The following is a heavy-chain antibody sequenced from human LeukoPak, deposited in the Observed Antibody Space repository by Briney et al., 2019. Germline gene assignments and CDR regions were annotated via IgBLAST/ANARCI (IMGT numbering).Heavy chain of an antibody. D-gene: IGHD3-22*01. Sequence: PGGSLRLSCAASGFTFSSYWMSWVRQAPGKGLEWVANIKQDGSEKYYVDSVKGRFTISRDNAKNSLYLQMNGLRAEDTAVYYCARGGYDSSGYYRPYYFDYWGQGTLVTVSS. CDR2: IKQDGSEK. V-gene: IGHV3-7*01. J-gene: IGHJ4*02. CDR3: ARGGYDSSGYYRPYYFDY. CDR1: GFTFSSYW.